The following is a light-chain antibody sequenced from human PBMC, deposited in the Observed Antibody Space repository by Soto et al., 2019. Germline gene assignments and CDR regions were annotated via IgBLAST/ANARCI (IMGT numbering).Light chain of an antibody. J-gene: IGKJ2*01. CDR1: QSVSSK. V-gene: IGKV3-15*01. Sequence: EIVMTQSPGPLPVSPGERVTLSCRASQSVSSKVAWYQQKPGQAPRLLIFTASLRATGVPARFSGSGSGTEFTLTISSLQSEDFAVYWCQQYYNWPLEYTFGQGTKLEI. CDR2: TAS. CDR3: QQYYNWPLEYT.